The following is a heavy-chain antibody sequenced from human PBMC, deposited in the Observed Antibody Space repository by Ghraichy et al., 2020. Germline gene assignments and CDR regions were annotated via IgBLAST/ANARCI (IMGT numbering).Heavy chain of an antibody. CDR2: IYWDGDK. V-gene: IGHV2-5*02. Sequence: SGPTLVKPTQTLTLTCTFSGFSLSTSGVGVGWIRQPPGKALEWLALIYWDGDKRYSPSLKSRLTITKDTSKNHVVLTMTNMDPVDTATYYCARPRTYSTSYDYWGQGTLVTVSS. CDR1: GFSLSTSGVG. D-gene: IGHD6-6*01. J-gene: IGHJ4*02. CDR3: ARPRTYSTSYDY.